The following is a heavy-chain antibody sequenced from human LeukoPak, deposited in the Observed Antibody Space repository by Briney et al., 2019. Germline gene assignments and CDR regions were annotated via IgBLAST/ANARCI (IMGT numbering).Heavy chain of an antibody. CDR1: GFTFSTYW. CDR2: INSDGSHT. Sequence: GGSLRLSCAASGFTFSTYWMHWVRQTPGKGLVWVSRINSDGSHTSYADSVKGRFTISRDNAKKTLYLQMNNLRAEDTAVYYCATGGGGSEYWGQGTLVTVSP. D-gene: IGHD3-16*01. J-gene: IGHJ4*02. CDR3: ATGGGGSEY. V-gene: IGHV3-74*01.